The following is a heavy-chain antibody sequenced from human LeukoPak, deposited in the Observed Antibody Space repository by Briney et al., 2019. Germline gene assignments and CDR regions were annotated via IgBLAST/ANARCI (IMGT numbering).Heavy chain of an antibody. CDR1: GGSISSGDYY. CDR3: ARDPRSGYYTGYYYYYGMDV. V-gene: IGHV4-30-4*01. J-gene: IGHJ6*02. D-gene: IGHD3-3*01. Sequence: SETLSLTCTVSGGSISSGDYYWSWIRQPPGKGLEWIGYIYYSGSTYYNPSLKSRVTISVDTSKNQFSLKLSSVTATDTAVYYCARDPRSGYYTGYYYYYGMDVWGQGTTVTVSS. CDR2: IYYSGST.